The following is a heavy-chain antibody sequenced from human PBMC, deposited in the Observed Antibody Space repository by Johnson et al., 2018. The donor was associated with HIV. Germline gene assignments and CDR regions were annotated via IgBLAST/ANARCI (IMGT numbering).Heavy chain of an antibody. D-gene: IGHD3-22*01. Sequence: QVQLVESGGGVVQPGTSLRLACAASGFTFSSFAMHWVRQAPGKGLEWVAFISYDGTNKSFTDSVRGRFTISRDNSRNTLFLQMNSLRAEDTAMYFCVRRFYDSSAFDVWGQGTLVTVSS. CDR1: GFTFSSFA. CDR3: VRRFYDSSAFDV. J-gene: IGHJ3*01. V-gene: IGHV3-30-3*01. CDR2: ISYDGTNK.